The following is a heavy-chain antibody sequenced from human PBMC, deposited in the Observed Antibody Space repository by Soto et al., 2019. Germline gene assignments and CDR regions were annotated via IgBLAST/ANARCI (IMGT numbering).Heavy chain of an antibody. J-gene: IGHJ4*02. D-gene: IGHD4-17*01. CDR2: IYHRGST. V-gene: IGHV4-4*02. CDR3: ARASHYGDYELAFDY. Sequence: QVQLQESGPGLVKPSGTLSLTCAVSGGSISSSNWWSWVRQPPGKGLEWIGEIYHRGSTNYNPSLKSRVTISVDKSKNQFSMKLSSVTAADTAVYYCARASHYGDYELAFDYWGQGTLVTVSS. CDR1: GGSISSSNW.